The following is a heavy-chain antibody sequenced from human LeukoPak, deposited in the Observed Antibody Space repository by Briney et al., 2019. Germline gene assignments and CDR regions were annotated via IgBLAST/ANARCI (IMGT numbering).Heavy chain of an antibody. CDR2: INHSGST. Sequence: SETLSLTCAVYGGSFSGYYWSWIRQPPGKGLEWIGEINHSGSTNYNPSLKSRVTISVDTSKNQFSLKLSSVTAADTAVYYCARDYDSSGYYYGYWGQGTLVTVSS. V-gene: IGHV4-34*01. CDR1: GGSFSGYY. CDR3: ARDYDSSGYYYGY. D-gene: IGHD3-22*01. J-gene: IGHJ4*02.